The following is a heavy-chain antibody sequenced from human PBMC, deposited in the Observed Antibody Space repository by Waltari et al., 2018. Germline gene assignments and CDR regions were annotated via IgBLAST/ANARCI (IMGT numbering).Heavy chain of an antibody. J-gene: IGHJ4*02. Sequence: QVQLQESGPGLVKPSETLSLTCAVSGYSISSGYYWGWIRQPPGKGLEWIGYVFYNGDTYYNPSLKSRVTISIDTSKNQFSLKLTSVTAADTAVYHCARRMVTTGYFDYWGQGTLVTVSS. D-gene: IGHD4-4*01. CDR2: VFYNGDT. V-gene: IGHV4-38-2*01. CDR1: GYSISSGYY. CDR3: ARRMVTTGYFDY.